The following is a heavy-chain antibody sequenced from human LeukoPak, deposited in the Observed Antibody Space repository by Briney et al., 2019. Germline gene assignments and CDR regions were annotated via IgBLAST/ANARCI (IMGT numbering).Heavy chain of an antibody. CDR3: AALHYCSSTSCSIDWFDP. CDR2: IVVGSGNT. D-gene: IGHD2-2*01. Sequence: SVKVSCKASGFTFTSSAVQWVRQARGQRLEWIGWIVVGSGNTNYAQKFQVRVTITRDMSTSTAYMELSSLRSEDTAVYYCAALHYCSSTSCSIDWFDPWGQGTLVTVSS. J-gene: IGHJ5*02. CDR1: GFTFTSSA. V-gene: IGHV1-58*01.